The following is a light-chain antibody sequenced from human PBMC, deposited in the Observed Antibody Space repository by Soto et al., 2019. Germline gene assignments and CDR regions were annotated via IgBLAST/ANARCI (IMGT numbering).Light chain of an antibody. Sequence: ALTQPASVSGSPGQSITISCTGTSSDVGGYDSVCWYQQHPGKAPKVMIYGVTNRPSGVSDRFSGSKSGNTASLTISGLQAEDEADYYCSSFTSSITYVFGTGTKVTVL. J-gene: IGLJ1*01. CDR1: SSDVGGYDS. CDR2: GVT. V-gene: IGLV2-14*01. CDR3: SSFTSSITYV.